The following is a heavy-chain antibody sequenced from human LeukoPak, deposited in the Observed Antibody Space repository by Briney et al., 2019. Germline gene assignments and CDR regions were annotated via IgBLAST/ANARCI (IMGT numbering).Heavy chain of an antibody. V-gene: IGHV1-2*02. Sequence: ASVKVSCKASGYTFTGYYMHWVRQAPGQGLEWMGWINPNSGGTNYAQKFQARVTMTRDTSISTAYMELSRLKSDDTAVYYCATGIEEIVATIRLDYWGQGTLVTVSS. J-gene: IGHJ4*02. D-gene: IGHD5-12*01. CDR1: GYTFTGYY. CDR3: ATGIEEIVATIRLDY. CDR2: INPNSGGT.